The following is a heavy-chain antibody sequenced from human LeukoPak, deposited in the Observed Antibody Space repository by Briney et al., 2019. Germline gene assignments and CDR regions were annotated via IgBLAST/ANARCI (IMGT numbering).Heavy chain of an antibody. CDR3: ARDRWHVVVPAPLPEFDS. Sequence: GGSLRLSCAASGSTFSSYSTNWVRHAPGGGREWVSSVIRSSSNIYYADSMKDRFTISRDNAKNSLYLQMNSLRDEDTSVYFCARDRWHVVVPAPLPEFDSWGQGTLVTVSS. D-gene: IGHD2-2*01. V-gene: IGHV3-48*02. J-gene: IGHJ4*02. CDR1: GSTFSSYS. CDR2: VIRSSSNI.